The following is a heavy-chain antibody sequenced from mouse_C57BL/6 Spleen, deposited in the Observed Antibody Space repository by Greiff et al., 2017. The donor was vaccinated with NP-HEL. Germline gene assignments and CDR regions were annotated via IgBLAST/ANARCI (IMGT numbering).Heavy chain of an antibody. CDR3: ARSNGSSPYYAMDY. V-gene: IGHV1-69*01. CDR1: GYTFTSYW. CDR2: IDPSDSYT. D-gene: IGHD1-1*01. Sequence: QVQLQQPGAELVMPGASVKLSCKASGYTFTSYWMHWVKQRPGQGLEWIGEIDPSDSYTNYNQKFKGKSTLTVDKSSSTAYMQLSSLTSKDSAVYYCARSNGSSPYYAMDYWGQGTSVTVSS. J-gene: IGHJ4*01.